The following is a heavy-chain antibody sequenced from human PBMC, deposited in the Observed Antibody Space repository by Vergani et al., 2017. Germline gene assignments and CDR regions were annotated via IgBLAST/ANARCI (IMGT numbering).Heavy chain of an antibody. CDR1: GFTFSSYA. CDR2: ISYDGSNK. CDR3: AGGATIFGVVGMFDC. J-gene: IGHJ4*02. Sequence: QVQLVESGGGVVQPGRSLRLSCAASGFTFSSYAMHWVRQAPGKGLEWVAVISYDGSNKYYADSVKGRFTISRDNSKNTLYLQMSSLRAEDTAVYYCAGGATIFGVVGMFDCWGQGTLVTVSS. V-gene: IGHV3-30*04. D-gene: IGHD3-3*01.